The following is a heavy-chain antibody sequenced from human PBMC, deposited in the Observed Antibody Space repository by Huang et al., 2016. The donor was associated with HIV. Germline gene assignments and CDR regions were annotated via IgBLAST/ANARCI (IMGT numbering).Heavy chain of an antibody. CDR2: VYQSGNT. D-gene: IGHD6-13*01. J-gene: IGHJ4*02. V-gene: IGHV4-39*01. CDR1: GDFISSTNYY. Sequence: QLQLQESGPGQVKHSETLSLTCTVSGDFISSTNYYWGWIRQSPGKGLEWYGSVYQSGNTNYNPSLKSRVTLSGDTSRNQFSLRLNSVTAADTAVYYCAGQHIGAAATWFWGRGTQVAVSS. CDR3: AGQHIGAAATWF.